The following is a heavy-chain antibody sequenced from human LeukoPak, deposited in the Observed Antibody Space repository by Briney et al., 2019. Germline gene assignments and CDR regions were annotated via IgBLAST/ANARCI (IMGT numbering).Heavy chain of an antibody. CDR3: AKVDYDSSGYNEDY. CDR2: ITYDGKNK. CDR1: GFTFSDYG. V-gene: IGHV3-30*02. D-gene: IGHD3-22*01. Sequence: GGSLRLSCAASGFTFSDYGIHWVRQAPGKGLEWVAFITYDGKNKYYADSVQGRFTISRDNSKNTLYVQMNSLRAEDTAVYYCAKVDYDSSGYNEDYWGQGTLVTVSS. J-gene: IGHJ4*02.